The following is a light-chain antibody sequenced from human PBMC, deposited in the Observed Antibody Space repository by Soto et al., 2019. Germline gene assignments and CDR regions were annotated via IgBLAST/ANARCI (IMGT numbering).Light chain of an antibody. J-gene: IGKJ3*01. Sequence: EIVLTQSPATLSLSPGERATLSCSASQSVTKYLAWYQQRPGQAPRLLIYDASSRAPGIPARFSGSGSRTDFTLTISSLEPEDFAVYYCQQRSTAMSFGPGTKVDAK. CDR1: QSVTKY. CDR2: DAS. CDR3: QQRSTAMS. V-gene: IGKV3-11*01.